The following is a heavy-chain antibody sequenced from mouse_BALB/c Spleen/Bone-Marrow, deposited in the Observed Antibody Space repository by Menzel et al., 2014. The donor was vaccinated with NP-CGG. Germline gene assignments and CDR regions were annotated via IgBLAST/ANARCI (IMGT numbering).Heavy chain of an antibody. V-gene: IGHV1-20*02. D-gene: IGHD1-2*01. CDR1: GYSFTGYF. J-gene: IGHJ2*01. CDR2: INPYNGDT. Sequence: EVKLVESGPELVKPGASVKISCKASGYSFTGYFMNWVMQSHGKSLEWIGRINPYNGDTFYNQKFKGKATLTVDKSSSTAHMGLRSLASEDSAVYYCASSFITTAYYFDYWGQGTTLTVSS. CDR3: ASSFITTAYYFDY.